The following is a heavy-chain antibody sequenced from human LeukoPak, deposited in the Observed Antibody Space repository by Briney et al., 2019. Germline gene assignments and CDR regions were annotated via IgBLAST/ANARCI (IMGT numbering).Heavy chain of an antibody. J-gene: IGHJ4*02. CDR2: INASNANT. Sequence: ASVKVSCKASGYTFTSYIIHWVRQAPGQRLEWMGWINASNANTKYSQKFQGRVTITRDTSASTAYMELSSLTSDDTAVYYCARDISVWYNDYWGQGTLVTVSS. CDR3: ARDISVWYNDY. V-gene: IGHV1-3*01. CDR1: GYTFTSYI. D-gene: IGHD6-19*01.